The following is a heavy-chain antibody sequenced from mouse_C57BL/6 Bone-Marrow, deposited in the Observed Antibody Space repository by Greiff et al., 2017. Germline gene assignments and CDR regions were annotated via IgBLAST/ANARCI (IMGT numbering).Heavy chain of an antibody. V-gene: IGHV3-3*01. CDR3: ARIYSYAMDY. CDR2: TFSSGIT. Sequence: EVKLEASGPSLVRPSQTLSLTCTVSGFSINSDCYWIWIRQFPGNKLEYLGYTFSSGITYYNPSLESRPYITRDTSKNQFSLQLSSVTTEDTASYYCARIYSYAMDYWGQGTSVTVSS. J-gene: IGHJ4*01. CDR1: GFSINSDCY. D-gene: IGHD2-1*01.